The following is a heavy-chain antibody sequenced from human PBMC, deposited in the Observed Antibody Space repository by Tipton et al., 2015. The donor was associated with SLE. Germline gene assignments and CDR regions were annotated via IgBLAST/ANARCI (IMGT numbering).Heavy chain of an antibody. CDR1: GGSISSGGYY. V-gene: IGHV4-31*02. D-gene: IGHD3-3*01. CDR3: ARDETYYDFWYFDL. J-gene: IGHJ2*01. CDR2: IYYSGST. Sequence: LRLSCTVSGGSISSGGYYWSWIRQHPGKGLEWIGYIYYSGSTYYNPSLKSRVTISVDTSKNQFSLKLSSVTAADTAVYYCARDETYYDFWYFDLWGRGPLVTVSS.